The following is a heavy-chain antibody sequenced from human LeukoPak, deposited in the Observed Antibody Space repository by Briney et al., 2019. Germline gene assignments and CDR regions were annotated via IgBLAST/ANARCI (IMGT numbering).Heavy chain of an antibody. CDR3: ARGSQGMTHDY. Sequence: GGTQRLSCAASGFSFSNYGMNWVRQAPGKGLEWVSYISSSGSTIYYADSVKGRFTISRDNAKNSLYLQMNSLRAEDTAVYYCARGSQGMTHDYWGQGTLVTVSS. J-gene: IGHJ4*02. V-gene: IGHV3-48*04. CDR2: ISSSGSTI. CDR1: GFSFSNYG. D-gene: IGHD2-21*02.